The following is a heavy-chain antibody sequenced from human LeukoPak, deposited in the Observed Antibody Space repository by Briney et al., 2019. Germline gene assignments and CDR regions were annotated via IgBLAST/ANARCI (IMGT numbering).Heavy chain of an antibody. CDR3: ARLVDRLMFDY. J-gene: IGHJ4*02. V-gene: IGHV4-61*02. D-gene: IGHD2-21*02. CDR2: IYTSGIT. CDR1: GGSINSGDYY. Sequence: PSEILSLTCTVSGGSINSGDYYWSWIRQPAGKPLEWIGRIYTSGITIYKSSLESRVTISIDTSKNRFSLKLNSVTASDTAVYYCARLVDRLMFDYWGQGTQVTVSS.